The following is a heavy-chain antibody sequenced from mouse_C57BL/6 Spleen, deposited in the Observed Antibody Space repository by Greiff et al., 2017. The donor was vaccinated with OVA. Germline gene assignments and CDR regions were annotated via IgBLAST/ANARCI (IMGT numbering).Heavy chain of an antibody. V-gene: IGHV1-4*01. Sequence: VQLQQSGAELARPGASVKMSCKASGYTFTSYTMHWVKQRPGQGLEWIGYINPSSGYTKYNQKFKDKATLTADKSSSTAYMQLSSLTSEDSAVYYCARLDDYDAVAMDDWGQGTSVTVAS. D-gene: IGHD2-4*01. CDR1: GYTFTSYT. J-gene: IGHJ4*01. CDR3: ARLDDYDAVAMDD. CDR2: INPSSGYT.